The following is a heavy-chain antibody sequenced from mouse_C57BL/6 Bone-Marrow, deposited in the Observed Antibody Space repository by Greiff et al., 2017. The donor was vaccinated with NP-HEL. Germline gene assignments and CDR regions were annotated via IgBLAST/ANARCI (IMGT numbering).Heavy chain of an antibody. D-gene: IGHD1-1*01. J-gene: IGHJ2*01. Sequence: EVKLMESEGGLVQPGSSMKLSCTASGFTFSDYYMAWVRQVPEKGLEWVANINYDGSSTYYLDSLKSRFIISRDNAKNILYLQMSSLKSEDTATYYCAREGSSLFDYWGQGTTLTVSS. CDR1: GFTFSDYY. CDR3: AREGSSLFDY. V-gene: IGHV5-16*01. CDR2: INYDGSST.